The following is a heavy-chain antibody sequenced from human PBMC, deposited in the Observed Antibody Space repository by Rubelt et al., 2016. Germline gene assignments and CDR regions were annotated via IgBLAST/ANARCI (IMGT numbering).Heavy chain of an antibody. CDR3: AHEQTDGGFDS. D-gene: IGHD1/OR15-1a*01. V-gene: IGHV4-4*02. Sequence: GLVQPGGSLRLSCAASGFTFSSYAMSWVRQPPGKGLEWIGEIYHSGMTNYNASLEYRVIMSIDKSKNQLSLKFNSVTAADTAVYYCAHEQTDGGFDSWGQGTLVTVSS. CDR1: GFTFSSYAM. CDR2: IYHSGMT. J-gene: IGHJ4*02.